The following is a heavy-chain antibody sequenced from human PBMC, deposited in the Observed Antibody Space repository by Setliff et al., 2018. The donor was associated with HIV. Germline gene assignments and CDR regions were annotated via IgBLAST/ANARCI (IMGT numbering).Heavy chain of an antibody. V-gene: IGHV3-23*01. CDR1: GYTFSRHD. CDR2: IKPSGDIT. CDR3: ANRPSDPPCY. Sequence: GGSLRLSCAASGYTFSRHDMTWVRQAPGKGLEGVSSIKPSGDITYYADSVKGRFTISRDNSKNMLYLQMNGLRVEDKGVYYCANRPSDPPCYWGQGTLVTVSS. J-gene: IGHJ4*02.